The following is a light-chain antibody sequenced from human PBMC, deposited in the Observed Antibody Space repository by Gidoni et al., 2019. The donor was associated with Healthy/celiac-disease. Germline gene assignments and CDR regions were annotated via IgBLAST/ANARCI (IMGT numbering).Light chain of an antibody. CDR1: QSASSY. Sequence: EIVLTQSPATLSLSPGERATLSCRASQSASSYLAWYQQKPGQAPRLLIFDASNKATGIPARFSGSGSGTDFTLTISSLEPEDFAVYYCQQRSNWPPLTFGQGTRLEIK. V-gene: IGKV3-11*01. J-gene: IGKJ5*01. CDR3: QQRSNWPPLT. CDR2: DAS.